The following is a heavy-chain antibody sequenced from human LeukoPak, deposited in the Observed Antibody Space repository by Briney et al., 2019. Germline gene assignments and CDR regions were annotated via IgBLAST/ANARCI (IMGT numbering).Heavy chain of an antibody. CDR3: VLSSSRRKSQFDY. V-gene: IGHV3-48*03. D-gene: IGHD6-13*01. CDR1: GFTFSSYE. Sequence: GGSLRLSCAASGFTFSSYEMNWVRQAPGKGLEWVSYISSSGSTIYYADSVKGRFTISRDNAKNSLYLQMNSLRAEDTAVYYCVLSSSRRKSQFDYWGQGTLVTVSS. CDR2: ISSSGSTI. J-gene: IGHJ4*02.